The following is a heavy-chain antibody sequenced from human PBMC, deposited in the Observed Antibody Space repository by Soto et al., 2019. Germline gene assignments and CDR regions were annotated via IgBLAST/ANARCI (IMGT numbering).Heavy chain of an antibody. D-gene: IGHD2-2*01. CDR2: ISGSGGST. J-gene: IGHJ4*02. Sequence: GGSLRLSCAASGFTFSSYAMSWVRQAPGKGLEWVSAISGSGGSTYYADSVKGRFTISRDNSKNTLYLQMNSLRAEDTAVYYCAKPAVGWDIVVVPAAPVDYWGQGTLVTISS. CDR1: GFTFSSYA. CDR3: AKPAVGWDIVVVPAAPVDY. V-gene: IGHV3-23*01.